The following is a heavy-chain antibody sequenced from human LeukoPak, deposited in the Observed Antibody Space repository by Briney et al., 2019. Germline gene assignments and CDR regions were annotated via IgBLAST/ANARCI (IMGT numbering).Heavy chain of an antibody. Sequence: SETLSLTCTVSGGSISGDYWSWIRQPAGKGLEWIGRFYTSGNTRSTIYNPSLRSRVTMSADTSKNQLSLRVNSVTAADTAIYYCARDEQGTRSDYWGQGTLATVAS. CDR2: FYTSGNTRST. D-gene: IGHD1/OR15-1a*01. J-gene: IGHJ4*02. CDR1: GGSISGDY. CDR3: ARDEQGTRSDY. V-gene: IGHV4-4*07.